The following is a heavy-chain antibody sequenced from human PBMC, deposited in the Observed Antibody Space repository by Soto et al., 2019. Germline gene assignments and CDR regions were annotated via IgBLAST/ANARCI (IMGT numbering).Heavy chain of an antibody. CDR2: IYYSGST. J-gene: IGHJ6*02. CDR1: GGSISSGGYY. CDR3: AKDGYYNGFDV. Sequence: TSETLSLTCTVSGGSISSGGYYWSWIRQHPGKGLEWIGYIYYSGSTYYNPSLKSRVTISVDTSKNQFSLKLSSVTAADTAVYYCAKDGYYNGFDVWGQGTTVTVSS. V-gene: IGHV4-31*03.